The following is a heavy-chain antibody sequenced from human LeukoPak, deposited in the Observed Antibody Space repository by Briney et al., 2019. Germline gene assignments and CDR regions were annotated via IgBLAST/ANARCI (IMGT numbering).Heavy chain of an antibody. J-gene: IGHJ2*01. V-gene: IGHV3-23*01. D-gene: IGHD2-2*01. CDR1: GFTLSSYA. Sequence: PGGSLRLSCAASGFTLSSYAMSWVRQAPGKGLGWVSAMSGSGGSTYYADSVTGRFTISRDNSKNTLYLQMNSLRAEDTAVYYCAKQDIVVVPAAIWYFDLWGRGTLVTVSS. CDR2: MSGSGGST. CDR3: AKQDIVVVPAAIWYFDL.